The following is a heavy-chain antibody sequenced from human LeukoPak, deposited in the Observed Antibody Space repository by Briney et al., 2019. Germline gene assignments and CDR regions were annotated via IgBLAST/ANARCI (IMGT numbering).Heavy chain of an antibody. V-gene: IGHV4-4*09. CDR3: ARLWYYYDSSGYAYYMDV. D-gene: IGHD3-22*01. J-gene: IGHJ6*03. Sequence: SETLSLTCTVSGGSISSYYWSWIRQPPGKGLEWIGYIYTSGSTNYNPSLKSRVTISVDTSKNQFSLKLSSVTAADTAVYYRARLWYYYDSSGYAYYMDVWGKGTTVTVSS. CDR1: GGSISSYY. CDR2: IYTSGST.